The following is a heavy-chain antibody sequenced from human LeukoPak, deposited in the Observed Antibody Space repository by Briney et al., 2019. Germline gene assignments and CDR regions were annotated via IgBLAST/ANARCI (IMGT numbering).Heavy chain of an antibody. J-gene: IGHJ4*02. V-gene: IGHV1-69*01. CDR3: ARSPPYSSGWYGEFDY. CDR2: IIPIFGTA. CDR1: GGTFSSYA. D-gene: IGHD6-19*01. Sequence: SVKVSCKASGGTFSSYAISWVRQAPGQGLEWMGGIIPIFGTANYAQKFQGRVTITADESTSTAYMELSSLRSEDTAVYYCARSPPYSSGWYGEFDYWGQGTLVTVSS.